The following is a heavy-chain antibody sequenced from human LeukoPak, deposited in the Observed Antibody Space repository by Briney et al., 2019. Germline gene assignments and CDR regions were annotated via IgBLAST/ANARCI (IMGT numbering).Heavy chain of an antibody. CDR2: IRSKANSYAT. Sequence: GGSLRLSCAASGFTFSGSAMHWVRQASGKGLEWVGRIRSKANSYATAYAASVKGRFTISRDNSKNTLYLQMNSLRAEDTAVYYCAKFSSSWYRECFQHGGQGTLVTVSS. CDR3: AKFSSSWYRECFQH. CDR1: GFTFSGSA. V-gene: IGHV3-73*01. D-gene: IGHD6-13*01. J-gene: IGHJ1*01.